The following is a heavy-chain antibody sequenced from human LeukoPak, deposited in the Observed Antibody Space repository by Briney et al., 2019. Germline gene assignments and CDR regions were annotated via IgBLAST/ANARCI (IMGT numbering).Heavy chain of an antibody. J-gene: IGHJ4*02. CDR2: INHSGST. CDR1: GGSFSGYY. D-gene: IGHD4-23*01. CDR3: ARTVPDYGGNSG. V-gene: IGHV4-34*01. Sequence: SETLSLTGAVYGGSFSGYYWSWIRQPPGKGLEWIGEINHSGSTNYNPSLKSRVTISVDTSKNQFSLKLSSVTAADTAVYYCARTVPDYGGNSGWGQGILVTVSS.